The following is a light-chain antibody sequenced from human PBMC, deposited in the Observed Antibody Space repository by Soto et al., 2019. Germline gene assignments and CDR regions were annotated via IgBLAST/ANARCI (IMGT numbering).Light chain of an antibody. V-gene: IGKV1-5*03. CDR2: KTS. Sequence: DIPMTQSPSTLSASVGDRVTITCRASQRISRWLAWYQQKPGKAPKALIYKTSSLKSGVPSRFRGSGSGTEFTLTITSLQPDDFATYYCQQYNSYSLLTFGGGTKVEIK. J-gene: IGKJ4*01. CDR1: QRISRW. CDR3: QQYNSYSLLT.